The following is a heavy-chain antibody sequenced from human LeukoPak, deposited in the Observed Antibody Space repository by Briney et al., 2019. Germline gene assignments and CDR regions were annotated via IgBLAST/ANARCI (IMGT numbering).Heavy chain of an antibody. CDR3: ASAPILRGEGGEHYRCGLDV. CDR2: IHHNGTR. Sequence: SETLSLTCGVSVVSISSGNWWTWVRPSPGKGLEWIGEIHHNGTRNYNPSLKSRVIISLDTFKNHISLILTSLTAADTAVYYCASAPILRGEGGEHYRCGLDVWGQGTTVIVSS. V-gene: IGHV4/OR15-8*01. J-gene: IGHJ6*02. D-gene: IGHD2-2*02. CDR1: VVSISSGNW.